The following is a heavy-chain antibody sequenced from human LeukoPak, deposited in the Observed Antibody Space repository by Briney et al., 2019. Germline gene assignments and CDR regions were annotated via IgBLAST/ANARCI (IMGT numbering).Heavy chain of an antibody. J-gene: IGHJ6*03. CDR1: GFTLSSYG. CDR3: ARLRGGAARPDKYYYYYYYMDV. CDR2: LSGNGGST. D-gene: IGHD6-6*01. Sequence: GGSLRLSCAASGFTLSSYGMSWVRQAPGKGLEWVSALSGNGGSTYYADSVKGRFTISRDNSKNTLYLQMNSLRAEDTAMYYCARLRGGAARPDKYYYYYYYMDVWGKGTTVTVSS. V-gene: IGHV3-23*01.